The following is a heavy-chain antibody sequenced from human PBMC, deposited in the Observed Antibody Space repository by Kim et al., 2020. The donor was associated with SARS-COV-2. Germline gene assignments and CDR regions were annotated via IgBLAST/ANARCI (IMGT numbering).Heavy chain of an antibody. D-gene: IGHD3-22*01. J-gene: IGHJ4*02. V-gene: IGHV4-59*01. Sequence: PSLKSRDTISGDTSKNQFSLRLSSVTAADTAVYYCATGQRYDSSGFDFDYWGQGTLVTVSS. CDR3: ATGQRYDSSGFDFDY.